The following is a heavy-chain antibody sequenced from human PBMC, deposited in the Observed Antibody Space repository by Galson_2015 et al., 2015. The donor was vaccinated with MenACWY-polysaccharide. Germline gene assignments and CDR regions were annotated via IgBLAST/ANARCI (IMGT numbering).Heavy chain of an antibody. D-gene: IGHD6-13*01. Sequence: TLSLTCAVYGGSFSGYYWSWIRQPPGKGLEWIGEINHSESTNYNPSLKSRVTISVDTSKNQFSLKLSSVTAADTAVYYCARGKVWAAAPDYWGQGTLVTVSS. V-gene: IGHV4-34*01. CDR3: ARGKVWAAAPDY. J-gene: IGHJ4*02. CDR2: INHSEST. CDR1: GGSFSGYY.